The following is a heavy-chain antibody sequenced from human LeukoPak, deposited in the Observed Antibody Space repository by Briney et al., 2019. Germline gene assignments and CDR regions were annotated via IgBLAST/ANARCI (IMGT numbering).Heavy chain of an antibody. CDR1: GYTLTELS. D-gene: IGHD3-3*01. CDR3: ATGLHEFWSGYQFDY. J-gene: IGHJ4*02. CDR2: FDPEDGET. Sequence: GASVKVSCKVSGYTLTELSMHWVRQAPGKGLEWMGGFDPEDGETIYAQKFQGRVTMTEDTSTGTAYMELSSLRSEDTAVYYCATGLHEFWSGYQFDYWGQGTLVTVSS. V-gene: IGHV1-24*01.